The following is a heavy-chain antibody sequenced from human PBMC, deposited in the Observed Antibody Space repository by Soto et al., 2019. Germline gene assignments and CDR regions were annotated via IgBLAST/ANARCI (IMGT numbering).Heavy chain of an antibody. CDR2: ISGSGGST. V-gene: IGHV3-23*01. CDR1: GFTFSSYA. CDR3: AKADRRDSGSHFGTEY. J-gene: IGHJ4*02. D-gene: IGHD3-10*01. Sequence: GGSLRLSCAASGFTFSSYAMSWVRQAPGKGLEWVSAISGSGGSTYYADSVKGRFTISRDNAKNSLYLQMNSLRVEDTAVYYCAKADRRDSGSHFGTEYWGRGTLVTVSS.